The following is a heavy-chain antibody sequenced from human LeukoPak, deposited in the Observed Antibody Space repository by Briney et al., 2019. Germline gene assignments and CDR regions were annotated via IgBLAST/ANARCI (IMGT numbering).Heavy chain of an antibody. CDR1: GGTFSSYA. D-gene: IGHD4-17*01. V-gene: IGHV1-24*01. J-gene: IGHJ4*02. Sequence: GASVKVSCKVSGGTFSSYAISWVRQAPGQGLEWMGGFDPEDGETIYAQKFQGRVTMTEDTSTDTAYMELSSLRSEDTAVYYCATGPDYGDYAADGYWGQGTLVTVSS. CDR2: FDPEDGET. CDR3: ATGPDYGDYAADGY.